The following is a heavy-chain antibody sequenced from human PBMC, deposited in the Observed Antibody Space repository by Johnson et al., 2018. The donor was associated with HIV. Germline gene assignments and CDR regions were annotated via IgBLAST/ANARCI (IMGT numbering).Heavy chain of an antibody. J-gene: IGHJ3*02. Sequence: QVQLVESGGGVVQPGRSLRLSCAASGFSFSSYAMHWVRQAPGKGLEWVAVVSYGGSERYYADSVRGRFTISRDNSKKTLYLQKHSLRAEDTAFYYCARLPSGYSRDAFHIWGQGTMVTVSS. V-gene: IGHV3-30*04. D-gene: IGHD5-18*01. CDR2: VSYGGSER. CDR1: GFSFSSYA. CDR3: ARLPSGYSRDAFHI.